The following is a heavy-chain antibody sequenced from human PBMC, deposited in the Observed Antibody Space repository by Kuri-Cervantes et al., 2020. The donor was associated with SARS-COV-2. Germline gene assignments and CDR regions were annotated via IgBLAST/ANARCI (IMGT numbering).Heavy chain of an antibody. CDR2: ISAYNGNT. V-gene: IGHV1-18*01. Sequence: ASVKVSCKASGYTFTSYGISWVRQAPGQGLEWMGWISAYNGNTNYAQKLQGRVTMTTDTSTSTAYMELRSLRSDDTAVYYCAREGRIAAAGRYYYYYMDVWGKGTTVTVSS. D-gene: IGHD6-13*01. CDR1: GYTFTSYG. J-gene: IGHJ6*03. CDR3: AREGRIAAAGRYYYYYMDV.